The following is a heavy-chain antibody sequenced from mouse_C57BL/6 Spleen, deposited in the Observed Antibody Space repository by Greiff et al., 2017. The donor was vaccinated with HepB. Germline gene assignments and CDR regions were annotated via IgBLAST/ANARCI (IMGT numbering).Heavy chain of an antibody. D-gene: IGHD1-1*02. CDR3: ASGLWSFAY. V-gene: IGHV3-6*01. Sequence: VQLQESGPGLVKPSQSLSLTCSVTGYSITSGYYWNWIRQFPGNKLEWMGYISYDGSNNYNPSLKNRISITRDTSKNQFFLKLNSVTTEDTATYYCASGLWSFAYWGQGTLVTVSA. J-gene: IGHJ3*01. CDR1: GYSITSGYY. CDR2: ISYDGSN.